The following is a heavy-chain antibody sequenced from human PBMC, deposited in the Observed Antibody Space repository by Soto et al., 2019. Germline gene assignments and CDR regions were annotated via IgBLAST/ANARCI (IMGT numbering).Heavy chain of an antibody. CDR2: INHRGST. CDR3: ARESREYYFDY. J-gene: IGHJ4*02. Sequence: PSETLSLTCAVYGGSFSGYYWSWIRQPPGKGLEWIGEINHRGSTNYNPSLKSRVTISVDTSKNQSSLRLSSVTAADTAVYYCARESREYYFDYWGQGTLVTVSS. V-gene: IGHV4-34*01. CDR1: GGSFSGYY.